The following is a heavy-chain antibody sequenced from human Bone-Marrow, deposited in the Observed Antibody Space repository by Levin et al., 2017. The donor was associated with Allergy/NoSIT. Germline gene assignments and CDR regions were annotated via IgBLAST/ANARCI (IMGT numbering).Heavy chain of an antibody. CDR1: GGSFSGYY. D-gene: IGHD3-10*01. V-gene: IGHV4-34*01. Sequence: PSETLSLTCAVYGGSFSGYYWSWIRQPPGKGLEWIGEINHSGSTNYNPSLKSRVTISVDTSKNQFSLKLSSVTAADTAVYYCARASYHPPGEDVWGQGTTVTVSS. CDR2: INHSGST. CDR3: ARASYHPPGEDV. J-gene: IGHJ6*02.